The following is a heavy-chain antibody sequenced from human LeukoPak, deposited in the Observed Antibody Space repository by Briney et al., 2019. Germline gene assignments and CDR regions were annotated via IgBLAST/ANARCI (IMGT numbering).Heavy chain of an antibody. Sequence: GGSLRLSCAASGFTFSSYAMSWVRQAPGKGLEWVSAISGSGGSTYYAASVKGRFTISRDNSKNTLYLQMNSLRAEDTAVYYCAKEPLETVTTGYFQHWGQGTLVTVSS. CDR2: ISGSGGST. V-gene: IGHV3-23*01. CDR3: AKEPLETVTTGYFQH. CDR1: GFTFSSYA. D-gene: IGHD4-17*01. J-gene: IGHJ1*01.